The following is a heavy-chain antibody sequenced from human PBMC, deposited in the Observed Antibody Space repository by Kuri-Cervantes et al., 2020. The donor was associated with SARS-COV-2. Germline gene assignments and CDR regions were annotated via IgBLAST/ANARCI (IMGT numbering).Heavy chain of an antibody. CDR3: ARDGLTGYYDYYMDV. J-gene: IGHJ6*03. CDR1: GGSISSHY. CDR2: IYSGST. Sequence: GSLRLSCTVSGGSISSHYWSWIRQPPGKGLEWIGYIYSGSTNYNPSLKSRVTISVDTSKNQFSLKLSSVTAADTAVYYCARDGLTGYYDYYMDVWGKGTTVTVSS. D-gene: IGHD3-9*01. V-gene: IGHV4-59*11.